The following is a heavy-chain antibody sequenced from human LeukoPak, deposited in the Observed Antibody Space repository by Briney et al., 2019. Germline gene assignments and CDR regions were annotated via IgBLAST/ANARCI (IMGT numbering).Heavy chain of an antibody. CDR3: ARIRREMATIDY. CDR1: GFTVSSNY. CDR2: IYSGGST. Sequence: PGGSLRLSCAASGFTVSSNYMSWVRQAPGKGLEWVSVIYSGGSTYYADSVKGRFTISRDNSKNTLYLQMNSLRAEDTAVYYCARIRREMATIDYWGQGTLVTVSS. D-gene: IGHD5-24*01. J-gene: IGHJ4*02. V-gene: IGHV3-66*01.